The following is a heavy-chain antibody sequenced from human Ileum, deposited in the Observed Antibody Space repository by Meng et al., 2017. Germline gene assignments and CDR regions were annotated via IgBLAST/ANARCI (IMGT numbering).Heavy chain of an antibody. CDR2: VYFTGYT. J-gene: IGHJ4*02. CDR3: ARHGHFTPDKYYFDY. CDR1: GDSVSSGSYY. Sequence: QLQLQESGPGLVKPSETPSLTCTVSGDSVSSGSYYWVWIRQTPGKALEWIGAVYFTGYTYYGPSLTGRGTISVDTSRNQFSLKLNSVTAADTALYFCARHGHFTPDKYYFDYWGQGTLVTVSS. V-gene: IGHV4-39*01. D-gene: IGHD3-3*02.